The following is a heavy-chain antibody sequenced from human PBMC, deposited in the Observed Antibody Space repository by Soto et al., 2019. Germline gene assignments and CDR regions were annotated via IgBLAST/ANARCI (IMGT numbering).Heavy chain of an antibody. D-gene: IGHD3-22*01. Sequence: GGSLRLSCAASGFTFSSYGMHWVRQAPGKGLEGVAVTSYDGSNKYYADSVKGRFTISRDNSKNTLYLQMNSLRAEDTAVYYCAKDGRIALYYYDSSGVGRYYFDYWGQGTLVTVSS. V-gene: IGHV3-30*18. CDR1: GFTFSSYG. CDR2: TSYDGSNK. CDR3: AKDGRIALYYYDSSGVGRYYFDY. J-gene: IGHJ4*02.